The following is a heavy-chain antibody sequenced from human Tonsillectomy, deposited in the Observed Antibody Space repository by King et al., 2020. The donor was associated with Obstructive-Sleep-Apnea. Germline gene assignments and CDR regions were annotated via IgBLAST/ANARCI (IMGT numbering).Heavy chain of an antibody. D-gene: IGHD4-17*01. Sequence: QLQESGPGLVKPSGTLSLTCAASGGSISSSNWWSWVRQPPGKGLEWIGEIYHSGSTNYNPSLKSRVTISLDKSKNQFSLKLSSVTAADTAVYYCARETVTTNLCWFDPWGQGTLVTVSS. CDR2: IYHSGST. CDR3: ARETVTTNLCWFDP. V-gene: IGHV4-4*02. J-gene: IGHJ5*02. CDR1: GGSISSSNW.